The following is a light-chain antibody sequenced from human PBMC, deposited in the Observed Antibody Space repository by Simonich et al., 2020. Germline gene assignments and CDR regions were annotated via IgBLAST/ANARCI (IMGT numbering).Light chain of an antibody. CDR1: QSISSW. CDR2: KAS. CDR3: QQYNSYPMYT. J-gene: IGKJ2*01. Sequence: DIQMTQSPSTLSASVGDRVTITCQAIQSISSWLAWYPQKPGKAPKLLIYKASSLESVVPPRVSGSRSGTECTRTISSLQPDDFATYYCQQYNSYPMYTFGQGTKLEIK. V-gene: IGKV1-5*03.